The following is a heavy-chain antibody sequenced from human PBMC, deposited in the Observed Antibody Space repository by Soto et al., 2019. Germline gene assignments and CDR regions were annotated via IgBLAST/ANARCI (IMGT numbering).Heavy chain of an antibody. CDR2: IRSRSYSGTT. D-gene: IGHD5-18*01. Sequence: QSXGSLLLACSASGFSFGASAMTWFRQDTGKGLEWIGVIRSRSYSGTTQYAASVRGRFSISRDDSRTIAYLHMKSLKTEDTAVYYCSRDRTGNSGYRYGPFDHWGQGILVTVSS. V-gene: IGHV3-49*03. CDR3: SRDRTGNSGYRYGPFDH. J-gene: IGHJ4*02. CDR1: GFSFGASA.